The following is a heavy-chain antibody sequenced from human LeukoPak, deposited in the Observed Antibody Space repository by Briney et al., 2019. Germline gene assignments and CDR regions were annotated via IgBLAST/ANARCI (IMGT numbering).Heavy chain of an antibody. CDR1: GGSISSYY. V-gene: IGHV4-59*08. Sequence: SETLSLTCTVSGGSISSYYWSWIRQPPGKGLEWIGYIYYSGSTNYNPSLKSRVTISVDTSKNQFSLKLSSVTAADTAVYYCARHRVTVTTWFDYFDYWGQGTLVTVSS. D-gene: IGHD4-11*01. J-gene: IGHJ4*02. CDR3: ARHRVTVTTWFDYFDY. CDR2: IYYSGST.